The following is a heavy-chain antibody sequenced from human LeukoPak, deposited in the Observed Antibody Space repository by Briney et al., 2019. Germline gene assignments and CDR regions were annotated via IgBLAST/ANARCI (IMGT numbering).Heavy chain of an antibody. V-gene: IGHV4-61*02. Sequence: SETLSLTCTVSGGSISSGSYYWSWIRQPAGKGLEWIGRIYTSGSTNYNPSLKSRVTISVDTSKNQFSLKLSSVTAADTAVYYCARGMATTSGYFDYWGQGTLVTVSS. J-gene: IGHJ4*02. CDR1: GGSISSGSYY. CDR3: ARGMATTSGYFDY. D-gene: IGHD5-24*01. CDR2: IYTSGST.